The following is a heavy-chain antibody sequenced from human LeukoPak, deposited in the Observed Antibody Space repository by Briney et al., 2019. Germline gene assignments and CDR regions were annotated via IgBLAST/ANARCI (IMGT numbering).Heavy chain of an antibody. D-gene: IGHD2-2*01. Sequence: PGGSLRLSCAASGFTFSSYAMHWVRQAPGKGLEWVAVISYDGSNKYYADSVKGRFTISRDNSKNTLYLQMNSLRAEDTAVYYCARGGKFVPAANAFDIWGQGTMVTVSS. V-gene: IGHV3-30-3*01. CDR1: GFTFSSYA. CDR2: ISYDGSNK. CDR3: ARGGKFVPAANAFDI. J-gene: IGHJ3*02.